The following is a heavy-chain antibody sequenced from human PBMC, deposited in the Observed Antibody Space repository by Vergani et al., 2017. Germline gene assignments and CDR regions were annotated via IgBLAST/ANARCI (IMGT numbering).Heavy chain of an antibody. CDR3: AKAEYGSGTYPAWALDS. J-gene: IGHJ4*02. D-gene: IGHD3-10*01. Sequence: QVQLVESGGGVVQPGGSLRLSCAASGFTFSHYGMSWVRQAPGKGLAWVAFIRSDGSNKYYVESVKGRFAISRDNSKNTLSLQMNSLRAEDTAVYYCAKAEYGSGTYPAWALDSWGQGALVTVSS. CDR1: GFTFSHYG. CDR2: IRSDGSNK. V-gene: IGHV3-30*02.